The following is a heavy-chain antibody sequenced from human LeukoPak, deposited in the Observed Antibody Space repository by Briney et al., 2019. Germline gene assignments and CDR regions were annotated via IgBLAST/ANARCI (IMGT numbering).Heavy chain of an antibody. Sequence: PGGSLRLSCAASGFTFSSHWMSWVRQTPGKGLEWVAHINQDGSEKYYVDSVKGRFTISRDNAKNSLHLQMNSLRAEDTAVYYCARDKATYWGQGTLVTVSS. CDR2: INQDGSEK. V-gene: IGHV3-7*01. CDR3: ARDKATY. J-gene: IGHJ4*02. CDR1: GFTFSSHW.